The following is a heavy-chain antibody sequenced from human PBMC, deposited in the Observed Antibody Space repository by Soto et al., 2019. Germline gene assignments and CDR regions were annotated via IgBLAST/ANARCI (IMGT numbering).Heavy chain of an antibody. CDR1: GYTFTSYA. D-gene: IGHD5-12*01. CDR3: ARGPLRNWFDP. Sequence: ASVKVSCKASGYTFTSYAMHWVRQAPGQRLEWMGWINAGNGNKKYYKNFKGRVKITKNTSASTAYMELSSLRSEDTAVYYCARGPLRNWFDPWGQGTMVTVSS. CDR2: INAGNGNK. J-gene: IGHJ5*02. V-gene: IGHV1-3*01.